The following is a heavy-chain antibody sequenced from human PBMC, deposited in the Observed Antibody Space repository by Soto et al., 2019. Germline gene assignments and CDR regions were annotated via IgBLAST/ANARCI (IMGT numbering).Heavy chain of an antibody. CDR2: FDPEDGET. Sequence: ASVKVSCKVSGYTLTELSMHWVRQAPGKGLEWMGGFDPEDGETIYAQKFQGRVTMTEDTSTDTAYMELSSLGSEDTAVYYCATDRWSGWYLDWFDPWGQGTLVTVSS. CDR1: GYTLTELS. CDR3: ATDRWSGWYLDWFDP. J-gene: IGHJ5*02. V-gene: IGHV1-24*01. D-gene: IGHD6-19*01.